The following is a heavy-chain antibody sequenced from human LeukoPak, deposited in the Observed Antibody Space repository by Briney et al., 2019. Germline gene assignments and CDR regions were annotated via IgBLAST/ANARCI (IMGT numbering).Heavy chain of an antibody. CDR2: ISSSSSYI. J-gene: IGHJ4*02. V-gene: IGHV3-21*01. Sequence: GGSLRLSCAASGCTFSSYSMNWVRQAPGKGLEWVSSISSSSSYIYYADSVKGRFTISRDNAKNSLYLQMNSLRAEDTAVYYCARAQSVAASRFTYYFDYWGQGTLVTVSS. CDR3: ARAQSVAASRFTYYFDY. D-gene: IGHD6-19*01. CDR1: GCTFSSYS.